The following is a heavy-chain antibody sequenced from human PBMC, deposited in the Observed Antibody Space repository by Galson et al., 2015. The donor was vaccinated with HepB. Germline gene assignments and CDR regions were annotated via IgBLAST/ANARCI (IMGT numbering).Heavy chain of an antibody. D-gene: IGHD3-16*02. CDR1: GYSFTSYW. CDR2: IYPGDSDT. CDR3: ARHSRDYDYVWGSYRFYWFDP. Sequence: QSGAEVKKPGESLKISCKGSGYSFTSYWIGWVRQMPGKGLEWMGIIYPGDSDTRYSPSFQGQVTISADKSISTAYLQWSSLKASDTAMYYCARHSRDYDYVWGSYRFYWFDPWGQGTLVTVSS. V-gene: IGHV5-51*01. J-gene: IGHJ5*02.